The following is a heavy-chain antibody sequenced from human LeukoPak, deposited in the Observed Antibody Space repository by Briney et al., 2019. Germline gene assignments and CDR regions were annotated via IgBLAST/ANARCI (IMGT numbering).Heavy chain of an antibody. D-gene: IGHD3-22*01. CDR2: IWYDGSDK. V-gene: IGHV3-33*06. J-gene: IGHJ4*02. Sequence: GRSLRLSCAASGFTFSNYAMHWVRQAPGKGLEWVAVIWYDGSDKYYVDSVKGRFTISRDTSKNTLYLRMNSLRAEDTAVYYCAKDLGVVITTDYFDYWDQGTLVTVSS. CDR3: AKDLGVVITTDYFDY. CDR1: GFTFSNYA.